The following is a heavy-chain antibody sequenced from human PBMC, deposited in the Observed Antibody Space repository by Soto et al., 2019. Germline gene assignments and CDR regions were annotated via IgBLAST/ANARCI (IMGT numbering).Heavy chain of an antibody. Sequence: ESGGGVVQPGRSLRLSCAASGFTFSSYGMHWVRQAPGKGLEWGAVIWYDGSNKYYADSVKGRFTISRDKSKNTLYLQMHSLRAEDTAVYYCARDNGAIAVAGPEYFQHWGQGTLVTVSS. D-gene: IGHD6-19*01. CDR3: ARDNGAIAVAGPEYFQH. J-gene: IGHJ1*01. V-gene: IGHV3-33*01. CDR2: IWYDGSNK. CDR1: GFTFSSYG.